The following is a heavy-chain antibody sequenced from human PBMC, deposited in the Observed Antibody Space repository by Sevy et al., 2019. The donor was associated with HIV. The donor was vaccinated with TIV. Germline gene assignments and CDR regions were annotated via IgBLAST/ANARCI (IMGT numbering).Heavy chain of an antibody. J-gene: IGHJ4*02. Sequence: GSLRLSCAASEFMFSTYAMHWVRQAPGKGLEWVAVISYDGSSHYYADSVKGRFTISRDNSKNTLFLQMNSLRLEDTAFYYCARDAGYSTDWYPSDYWGQGTLVTVSS. V-gene: IGHV3-30-3*01. D-gene: IGHD6-19*01. CDR3: ARDAGYSTDWYPSDY. CDR2: ISYDGSSH. CDR1: EFMFSTYA.